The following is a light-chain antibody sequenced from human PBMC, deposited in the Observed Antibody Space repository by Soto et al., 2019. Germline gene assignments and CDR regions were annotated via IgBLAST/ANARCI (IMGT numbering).Light chain of an antibody. CDR3: SSYTISSTWV. CDR1: SSDVGGYNN. J-gene: IGLJ3*02. CDR2: EVS. Sequence: QSALTQPASVSGSPGQSITISCTGTSSDVGGYNNVSWYQQHPGKAPKLMIYEVSNRPSGVSNRFSGSKSGNTASLTISGLQADDEGDYYCSSYTISSTWVFGGGTKLTVL. V-gene: IGLV2-14*01.